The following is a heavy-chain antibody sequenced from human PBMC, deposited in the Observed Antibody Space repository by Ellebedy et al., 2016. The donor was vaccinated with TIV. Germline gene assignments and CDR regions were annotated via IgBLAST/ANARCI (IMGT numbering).Heavy chain of an antibody. Sequence: PGGSLRLSCVASGFTFSGYAMSWVRQAPGKGLEWVSGINNGGRTTSYADSVTGRFTISRDNSSSTLYLQMNSLRAEDSAVYYCAKDMVLGDGKWEIDVWGQGTTVTVSS. J-gene: IGHJ6*02. D-gene: IGHD1-26*01. CDR2: INNGGRTT. CDR1: GFTFSGYA. V-gene: IGHV3-23*01. CDR3: AKDMVLGDGKWEIDV.